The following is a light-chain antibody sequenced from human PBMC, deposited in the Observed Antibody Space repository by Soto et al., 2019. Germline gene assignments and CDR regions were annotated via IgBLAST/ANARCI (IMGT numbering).Light chain of an antibody. CDR3: QKYNSAPQT. Sequence: DIQMTQSPSSLSASVGDRVTITCRASQGISNYLAWYQQKPGKVPKLLMYAASTLQSGVPSRFSGSGSGTEFTFIISSLQPEDVATYYCQKYNSAPQTFGPGTKVDIK. V-gene: IGKV1-27*01. CDR2: AAS. J-gene: IGKJ3*01. CDR1: QGISNY.